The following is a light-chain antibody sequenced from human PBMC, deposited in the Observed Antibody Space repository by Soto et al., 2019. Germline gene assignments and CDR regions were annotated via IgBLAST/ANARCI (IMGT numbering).Light chain of an antibody. CDR2: DAS. V-gene: IGKV3D-15*01. J-gene: IGKJ1*01. Sequence: EIVMTQSAATLSVSPGKRATLSCRASQGVSANLAWYQQKPGQSPRLLIYDASNRATGIPARFTGSGSATEFTLTIRRLEPEDFTVYYCHHYETFGQGTKVDIK. CDR1: QGVSAN. CDR3: HHYET.